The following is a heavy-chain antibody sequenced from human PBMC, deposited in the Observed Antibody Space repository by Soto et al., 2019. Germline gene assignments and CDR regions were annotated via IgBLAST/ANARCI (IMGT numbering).Heavy chain of an antibody. CDR3: ALLKLIAVAGGNFDY. CDR2: INHSGST. CDR1: GGSFSGYY. J-gene: IGHJ4*02. Sequence: QVQLQQWGAGLLKPSETLSLTCAVYGGSFSGYYWSWIRQPPGKGLEWIGEINHSGSTNYNPSLKSRVTISVDTSKNQFSLKLSSVTAADTAMYYCALLKLIAVAGGNFDYWGQGTLVTVSS. V-gene: IGHV4-34*01. D-gene: IGHD6-19*01.